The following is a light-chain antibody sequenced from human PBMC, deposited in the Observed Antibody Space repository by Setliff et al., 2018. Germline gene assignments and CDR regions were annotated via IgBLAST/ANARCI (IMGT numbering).Light chain of an antibody. CDR1: SSDIGGYNY. CDR2: EVN. J-gene: IGLJ1*01. CDR3: SSYAGSRNFYV. V-gene: IGLV2-8*01. Sequence: QSVLAQPPSASGSPGQSVTISCTGTSSDIGGYNYVSWYQQHPGKAPKLMIYEVNKRPSGVPDRFSGSKSGNTASLTVSGLQVEDEADYYCSSYAGSRNFYVFGTGTKVTVL.